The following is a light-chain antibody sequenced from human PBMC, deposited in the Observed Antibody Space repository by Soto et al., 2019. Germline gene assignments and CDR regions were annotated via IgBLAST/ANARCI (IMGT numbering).Light chain of an antibody. V-gene: IGKV1-39*01. J-gene: IGKJ4*01. CDR3: QQSYTIFT. Sequence: DIPLTQSPSSLSASVGDRVTITCRASQYIHTYLNWYQQKPGKAPKLLIYAASTLQSGVPSRFSGSGSGTDFTLTISSLQPEDSATYSCQQSYTIFTFGGGTKVEIK. CDR1: QYIHTY. CDR2: AAS.